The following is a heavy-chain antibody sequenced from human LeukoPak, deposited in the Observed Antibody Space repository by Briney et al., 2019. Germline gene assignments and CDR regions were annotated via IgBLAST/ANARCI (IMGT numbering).Heavy chain of an antibody. D-gene: IGHD2/OR15-2a*01. CDR1: GGSFSGYY. Sequence: SETLSLTCAVYGGSFSGYYWSWIRQPPGKGLEWIGEINHSGSTYYNPSLKSRVTISVDTSKNQFSLKLISVTAADTAVYYCARNFQYFDLPDYWGQGTLVTVFS. J-gene: IGHJ4*02. V-gene: IGHV4-34*01. CDR3: ARNFQYFDLPDY. CDR2: INHSGST.